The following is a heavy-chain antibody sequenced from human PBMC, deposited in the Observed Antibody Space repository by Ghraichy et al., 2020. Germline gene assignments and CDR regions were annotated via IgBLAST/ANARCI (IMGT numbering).Heavy chain of an antibody. CDR1: GFTFGDYA. J-gene: IGHJ4*02. D-gene: IGHD3-3*01. CDR3: ATDFWSGR. Sequence: GESLNISCTAAGFTFGDYAINWVRQAPGKGLEWVGLIRSKTYGGTIEYAASVKDRFTISRDDSKTIAYLQMNSLKTEDTAVYFCATDFWSGRWGQGTLVTVSS. CDR2: IRSKTYGGTI. V-gene: IGHV3-49*04.